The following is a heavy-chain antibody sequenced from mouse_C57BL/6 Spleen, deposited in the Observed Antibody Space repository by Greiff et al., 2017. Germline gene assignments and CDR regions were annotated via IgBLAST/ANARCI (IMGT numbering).Heavy chain of an antibody. CDR1: GFSFNTYA. J-gene: IGHJ2*01. Sequence: EVKLMESGGGLVQPKGSLKLSCAASGFSFNTYAMNWVRQAPGKGLEWVARIRSKSNNYATYYADSVKDRFTISRDDSESMLYLQRKNLKTEDTAMYYFVRQRSSYLYYFDYWGQGTTLTVSS. V-gene: IGHV10-1*01. D-gene: IGHD1-1*01. CDR3: VRQRSSYLYYFDY. CDR2: IRSKSNNYAT.